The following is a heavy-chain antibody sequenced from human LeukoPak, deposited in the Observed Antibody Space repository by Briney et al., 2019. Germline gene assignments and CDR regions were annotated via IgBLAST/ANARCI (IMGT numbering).Heavy chain of an antibody. CDR3: AREYSTSSEGDYFDY. V-gene: IGHV4-59*01. J-gene: IGHJ4*02. CDR2: IYHSGST. Sequence: SETLSLTCSVSGASITTYYWTWIRQPPGKGLEWIGYIYHSGSTNYNPSLKSRVTISLDTSRNQFSLRLSSVTAADTAVYFCAREYSTSSEGDYFDYWGQGSLVTVSS. D-gene: IGHD6-6*01. CDR1: GASITTYY.